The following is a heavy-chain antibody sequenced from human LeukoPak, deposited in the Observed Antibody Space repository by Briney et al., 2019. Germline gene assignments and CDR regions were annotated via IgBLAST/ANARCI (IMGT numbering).Heavy chain of an antibody. CDR1: GGSINNYY. CDR2: IYYSGST. CDR3: ARVELLGSSGWPFDF. V-gene: IGHV4-59*01. D-gene: IGHD6-19*01. Sequence: KSSETLSLTCTVSGGSINNYYWSWIRQPPGKGLEWIGYIYYSGSTNYNPSLKSRVTLSVDTSKNQFSLQLISVTAADTAVYYCARVELLGSSGWPFDFWGQGTLVTVS. J-gene: IGHJ4*02.